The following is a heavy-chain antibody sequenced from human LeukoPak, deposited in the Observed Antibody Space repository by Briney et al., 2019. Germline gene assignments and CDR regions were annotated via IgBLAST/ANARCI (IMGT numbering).Heavy chain of an antibody. CDR3: ARGRLSGSYEDYFDY. CDR1: GFIFSSDA. J-gene: IGHJ4*02. D-gene: IGHD1-26*01. CDR2: ISYDGSNK. Sequence: GGSLRLSCAASGFIFSSDAMHWVRQAPGKGLEWVAVISYDGSNKYYADSVKGRFTISRDNSKNTLYLQMNSLRAEDTAVYYCARGRLSGSYEDYFDYWGQGTLVTVSS. V-gene: IGHV3-30*04.